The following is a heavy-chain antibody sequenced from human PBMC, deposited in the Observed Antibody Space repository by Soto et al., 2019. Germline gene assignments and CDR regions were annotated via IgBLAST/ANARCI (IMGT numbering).Heavy chain of an antibody. J-gene: IGHJ6*02. D-gene: IGHD2-15*01. CDR1: GGTFSSYA. V-gene: IGHV1-69*13. Sequence: ASVKVSCKASGGTFSSYAISCVRQAPGQGLEWMGGIIPIFGTANYAQKFQGRVTITADESTSTAYMELSSLRSEDTAVYYCARDLGVVVAARGYYYYGMDVWGQGTTVTVSS. CDR3: ARDLGVVVAARGYYYYGMDV. CDR2: IIPIFGTA.